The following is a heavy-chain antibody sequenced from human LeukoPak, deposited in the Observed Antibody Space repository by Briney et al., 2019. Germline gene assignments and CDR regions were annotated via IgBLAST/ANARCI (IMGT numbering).Heavy chain of an antibody. Sequence: ASVKVSCKASGYTFTSYGISWVRQAPGQGLEWMGRIIPILGIANYAQKFQGRVTITADKSTSTAYMELSSLRSEDTAVYYCARVKTGYSYGYRGGLDYWGQGTLVTVSS. D-gene: IGHD5-18*01. CDR2: IIPILGIA. J-gene: IGHJ4*02. CDR1: GYTFTSYG. V-gene: IGHV1-69*04. CDR3: ARVKTGYSYGYRGGLDY.